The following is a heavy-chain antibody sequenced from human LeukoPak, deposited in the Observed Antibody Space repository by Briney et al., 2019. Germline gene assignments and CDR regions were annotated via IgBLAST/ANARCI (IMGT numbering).Heavy chain of an antibody. D-gene: IGHD3-16*01. CDR1: GYTFTSYG. CDR2: ISAYNGNT. CDR3: ARDPKPSGFGGPFDV. J-gene: IGHJ6*02. V-gene: IGHV1-18*01. Sequence: ASVKVSCKASGYTFTSYGISWVRQAPGQGLEWMGWISAYNGNTNYAQKLQGRVTMTTDTPTSTAYMELSSLRSEDTAVYYCARDPKPSGFGGPFDVWGQGTTVTVSS.